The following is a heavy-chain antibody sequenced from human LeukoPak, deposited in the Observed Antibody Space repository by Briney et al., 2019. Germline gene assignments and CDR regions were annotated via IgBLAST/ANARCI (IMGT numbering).Heavy chain of an antibody. CDR1: GGSISSSSYY. CDR2: IYYSGST. J-gene: IGHJ4*02. D-gene: IGHD6-19*01. Sequence: PSETLSLTCTVSGGSISSSSYYWGWIRQPPGKGLEWIGSIYYSGSTYYNPSLKSRVTISVDTSKNQFSLKLSSVTAADTAVYYCARLGSGWYSIFDYWGQGTLVTVSS. CDR3: ARLGSGWYSIFDY. V-gene: IGHV4-39*01.